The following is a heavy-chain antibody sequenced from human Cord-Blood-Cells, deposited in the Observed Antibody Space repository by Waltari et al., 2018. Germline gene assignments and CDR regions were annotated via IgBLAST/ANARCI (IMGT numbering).Heavy chain of an antibody. Sequence: EVQLVESGGGLIQPGGSLRLSCAASGFTVSSNYMSWVRQAPGKGLGWVSVIYSGGSTYYADSVKGRFTISRDNSKNTLYLQMNSLRAEDTAVYYCARDLSGYYYFDYWGQGTLVTVSS. CDR3: ARDLSGYYYFDY. V-gene: IGHV3-53*01. D-gene: IGHD3-3*01. CDR2: IYSGGST. CDR1: GFTVSSNY. J-gene: IGHJ4*02.